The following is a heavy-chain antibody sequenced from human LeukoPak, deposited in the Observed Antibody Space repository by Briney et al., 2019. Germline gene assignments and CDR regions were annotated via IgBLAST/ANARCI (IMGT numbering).Heavy chain of an antibody. CDR3: ARGGDLYCTSAICLPFDY. V-gene: IGHV3-7*01. J-gene: IGHJ4*02. D-gene: IGHD2-8*01. Sequence: GGSLRLSCGASGFTFSSYWMSWVRQAPVKGLEWVANIQQSGGAKYYVDSVRGRFTISRNNAKNSLYLQMNSLRAEDTAVYYCARGGDLYCTSAICLPFDYWGQGTLVTVSS. CDR2: IQQSGGAK. CDR1: GFTFSSYW.